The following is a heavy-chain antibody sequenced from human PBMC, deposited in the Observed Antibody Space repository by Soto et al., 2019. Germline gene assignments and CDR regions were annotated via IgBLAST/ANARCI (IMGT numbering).Heavy chain of an antibody. CDR2: ITSGGTST. D-gene: IGHD4-4*01. Sequence: GGSLRLSCAASGFTFGSFAMSWVRQAPGKGLEWVSSITSGGTSTNYADSVKGRFTIFRDDSKNTLYLQMSGLRADDTAVYYCANHMTTVTRYYFDYWGQGA. J-gene: IGHJ4*02. CDR3: ANHMTTVTRYYFDY. CDR1: GFTFGSFA. V-gene: IGHV3-23*05.